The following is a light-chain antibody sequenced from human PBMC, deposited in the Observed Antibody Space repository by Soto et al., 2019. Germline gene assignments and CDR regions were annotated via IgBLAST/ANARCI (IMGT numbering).Light chain of an antibody. Sequence: DIQMTQSPSTLSASLGDRVTITCRASQSVINWSAWYQKKPGIPPKLLIYKASRLEGGVPSRFSGSGSETEFTLTVSGLQPDDFATYYCQQYNEIPWTFGQATKVEIK. CDR1: QSVINW. V-gene: IGKV1-5*03. J-gene: IGKJ1*01. CDR2: KAS. CDR3: QQYNEIPWT.